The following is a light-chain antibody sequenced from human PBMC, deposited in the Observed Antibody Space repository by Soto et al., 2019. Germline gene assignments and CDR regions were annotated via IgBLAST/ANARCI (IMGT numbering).Light chain of an antibody. CDR1: SSDIGGYKY. J-gene: IGLJ3*02. CDR2: EVS. Sequence: QSALTQPACVSGSLGQSITISRTGTSSDIGGYKYVSWYQQHPGKAPKLIIFEVSNRPSVVSDRFSGSNSGNTASLTISGLQAEDEAEYYCTSYSRYRVLVFGGGTKVTVL. V-gene: IGLV2-14*01. CDR3: TSYSRYRVLV.